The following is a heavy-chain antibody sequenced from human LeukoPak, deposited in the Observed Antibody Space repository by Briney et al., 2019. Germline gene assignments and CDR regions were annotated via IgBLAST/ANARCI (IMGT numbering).Heavy chain of an antibody. CDR3: ARGQSLYSGSYRRFDP. Sequence: SETLSLTCTVSGGSISSGDYYWSWIRQPPGKGLEWIGYIYYSGSTDYNPSLKSRITMSVDTSKNQFSLRLSSVTAADTAVYYCARGQSLYSGSYRRFDPWGQGTLVTVSS. D-gene: IGHD1-26*01. V-gene: IGHV4-30-4*08. CDR2: IYYSGST. CDR1: GGSISSGDYY. J-gene: IGHJ5*02.